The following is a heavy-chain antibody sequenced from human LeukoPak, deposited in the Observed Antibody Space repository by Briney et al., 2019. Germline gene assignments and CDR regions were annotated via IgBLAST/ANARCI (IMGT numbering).Heavy chain of an antibody. CDR3: AREEDMVRGALDY. CDR2: INPNSGGT. D-gene: IGHD3-10*01. CDR1: GYTFTGYY. Sequence: ASVKVSCKASGYTFTGYYMHWVRQAPGQGLEWMGWINPNSGGTNYAQKFQGRVTMTRHTSISTAYMELSRLRSDDTAVYYCAREEDMVRGALDYWGQGTLVTVSS. J-gene: IGHJ4*02. V-gene: IGHV1-2*02.